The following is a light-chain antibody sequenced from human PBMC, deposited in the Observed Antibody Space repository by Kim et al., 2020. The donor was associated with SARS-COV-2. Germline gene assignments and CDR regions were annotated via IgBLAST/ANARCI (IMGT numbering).Light chain of an antibody. CDR2: AAY. V-gene: IGKV1-9*01. J-gene: IGKJ1*01. CDR1: HGISSY. CDR3: QQLNSYPVT. Sequence: AAGGDRVTITCRASHGISSYLAWYQQKPGKAPKLLIYAAYTVQSGVPSRFSGSGSGTDFTLTISSLQPEDFATYYCQQLNSYPVTFGQGTKVDIK.